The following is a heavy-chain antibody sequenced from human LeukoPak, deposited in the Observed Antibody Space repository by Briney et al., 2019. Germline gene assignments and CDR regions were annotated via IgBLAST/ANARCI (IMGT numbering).Heavy chain of an antibody. J-gene: IGHJ4*02. CDR2: VYSTGDT. D-gene: IGHD3-22*01. V-gene: IGHV3-53*01. Sequence: GGSLRLSCAASGFSVSSNSFSWVRQAPGKGLEWVSSVYSTGDTYYADSVKGRFAISRDNPRNTLSLQMNSLRAEDTALYYCARLRVPTYYDSSGYYLDYWGLGTLVTVSS. CDR3: ARLRVPTYYDSSGYYLDY. CDR1: GFSVSSNS.